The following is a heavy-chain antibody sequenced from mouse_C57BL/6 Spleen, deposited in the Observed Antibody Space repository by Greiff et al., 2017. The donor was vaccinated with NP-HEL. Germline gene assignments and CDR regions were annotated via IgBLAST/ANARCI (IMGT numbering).Heavy chain of an antibody. D-gene: IGHD3-1*01. CDR1: GYSFTDYN. CDR3: ARSGDRAFDY. Sequence: VHVKQPGPELVKPGASVKISCKASGYSFTDYNMNWVKQSNGKSLEWIGVINPNYGTTSYNQKFKGKATLTVDQSSSTAYMQLNSLTSEDSAVYYCARSGDRAFDYWGQGTTLTVSS. J-gene: IGHJ2*01. V-gene: IGHV1-39*01. CDR2: INPNYGTT.